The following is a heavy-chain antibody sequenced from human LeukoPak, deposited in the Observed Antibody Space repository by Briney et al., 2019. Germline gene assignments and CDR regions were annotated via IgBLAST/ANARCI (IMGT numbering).Heavy chain of an antibody. J-gene: IGHJ6*03. D-gene: IGHD4-11*01. Sequence: GGSLRLSCAASGFTFSNAWLTWVRQAPGKGLEWVGRIKSKTDGGTTDYAAPVRGRFTISRDDSKNTLYLQTNSLKTEDTAVYYCTRDYKMLYYYYMDVWGKGTTVTVSS. CDR2: IKSKTDGGTT. CDR1: GFTFSNAW. V-gene: IGHV3-15*01. CDR3: TRDYKMLYYYYMDV.